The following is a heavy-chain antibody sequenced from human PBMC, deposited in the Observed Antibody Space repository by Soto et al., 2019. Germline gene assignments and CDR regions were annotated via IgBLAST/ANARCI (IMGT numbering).Heavy chain of an antibody. V-gene: IGHV1-69*13. CDR1: GGTFSSYA. J-gene: IGHJ6*02. D-gene: IGHD6-6*01. Sequence: ASVKVSCKASGGTFSSYAISWVRQAPGQGLEWMGGIIPIFGTANYAQKFQGRVTITADESTSTAYMELSSLRSEDTAVYYCAREGYSIADRYVSGGMDVWGQGTTVTVSS. CDR3: AREGYSIADRYVSGGMDV. CDR2: IIPIFGTA.